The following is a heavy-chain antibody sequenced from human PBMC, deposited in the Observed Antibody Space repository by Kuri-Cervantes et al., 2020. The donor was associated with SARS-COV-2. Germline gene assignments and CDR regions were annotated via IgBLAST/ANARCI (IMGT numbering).Heavy chain of an antibody. V-gene: IGHV3-15*01. CDR2: IKSKTDGGTT. CDR3: TTLIDY. J-gene: IGHJ4*02. CDR1: GYSFTSYW. Sequence: SCKGSGYSFTSYWIGWVRQAPGKGLEWVGRIKSKTDGGTTDYAAPVKGRFTIPRDGSKNTLYLQMNSLKTEDTAVYYCTTLIDYWGQGALVTVPS.